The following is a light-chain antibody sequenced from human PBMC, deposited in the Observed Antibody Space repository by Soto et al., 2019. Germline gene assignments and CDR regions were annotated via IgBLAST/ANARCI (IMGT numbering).Light chain of an antibody. V-gene: IGKV3-20*01. Sequence: EIVLTQSPGTLSLSPGERATLSCRASQSVSSSYLAWYQQKPGQAPRLLIYGASSRATGIPDRFRGSGSGTDFTLTISRLEPEDFAVYYCQHYGSSWTFGQGTKVEIK. J-gene: IGKJ1*01. CDR2: GAS. CDR1: QSVSSSY. CDR3: QHYGSSWT.